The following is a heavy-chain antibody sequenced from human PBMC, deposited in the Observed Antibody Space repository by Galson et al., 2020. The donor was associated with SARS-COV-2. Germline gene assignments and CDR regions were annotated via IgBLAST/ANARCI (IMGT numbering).Heavy chain of an antibody. Sequence: GGSLRLSCAASGFTFSNAWMSWVRQAPGKGLEWVGRIKSKTDGATTDYAAPVKGSFTISRDDSKNTLYLQMNSLKTEDTAVYYCTTDNENYDILTGYYSPFDDWGQGTLVTVSS. CDR2: IKSKTDGATT. CDR1: GFTFSNAW. J-gene: IGHJ4*02. D-gene: IGHD3-9*01. CDR3: TTDNENYDILTGYYSPFDD. V-gene: IGHV3-15*01.